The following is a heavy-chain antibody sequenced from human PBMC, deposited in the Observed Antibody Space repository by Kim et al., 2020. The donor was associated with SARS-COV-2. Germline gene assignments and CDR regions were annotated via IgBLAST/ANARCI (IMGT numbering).Heavy chain of an antibody. D-gene: IGHD2-21*01. CDR3: ARDIVGDFSQGMDV. Sequence: GGSLRLSCKASGFTFSAYSMNWVRQAPGKGLEWVSCISSRGSSYMYYAESVKGRFTISRDDAASSLSLHMNDLRAEDTAVYYCARDIVGDFSQGMDVWGQGTTVTVSS. CDR2: ISSRGSSYM. CDR1: GFTFSAYS. J-gene: IGHJ6*02. V-gene: IGHV3-21*01.